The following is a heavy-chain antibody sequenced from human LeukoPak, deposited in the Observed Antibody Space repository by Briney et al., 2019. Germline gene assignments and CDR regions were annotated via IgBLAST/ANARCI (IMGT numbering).Heavy chain of an antibody. V-gene: IGHV1-24*01. Sequence: ASVKVSCEVSGYTLSELSMHWVRQAPGEGLEWMGGFDPADGETIYAQKFQGRVSMTEDTSTDTAYMELSSLRSEDTAVYYCANLLLEIAVGSGVHGRDVWGQGTTVTVSS. CDR3: ANLLLEIAVGSGVHGRDV. CDR2: FDPADGET. D-gene: IGHD2-2*01. J-gene: IGHJ6*02. CDR1: GYTLSELS.